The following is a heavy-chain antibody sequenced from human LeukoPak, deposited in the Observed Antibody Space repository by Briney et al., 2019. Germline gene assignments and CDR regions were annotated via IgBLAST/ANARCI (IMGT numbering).Heavy chain of an antibody. V-gene: IGHV3-21*01. Sequence: GGSLRLSCAASGFTFSSYSMNWVRQAPGKGLEWVSSISSSSSYIYYADSVKGRFTISRDNAKNSLYLQMNNLRAEDTAVYYCARGLLGYYYGMDVWGQGTTVTVSS. J-gene: IGHJ6*02. D-gene: IGHD3-22*01. CDR3: ARGLLGYYYGMDV. CDR2: ISSSSSYI. CDR1: GFTFSSYS.